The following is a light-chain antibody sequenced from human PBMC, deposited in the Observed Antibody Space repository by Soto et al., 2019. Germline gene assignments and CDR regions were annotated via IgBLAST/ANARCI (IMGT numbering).Light chain of an antibody. CDR3: QQYNKWPIT. Sequence: EIVMTQSPATLSVSPRERATLSCRASQRISSNLAWYQQKPGQAPRLLIYGASTRATGIPERFSGSGSGTEFTLTISSLQSEDFAVYYCQQYNKWPITFGQGTRLEI. CDR2: GAS. V-gene: IGKV3-15*01. CDR1: QRISSN. J-gene: IGKJ5*01.